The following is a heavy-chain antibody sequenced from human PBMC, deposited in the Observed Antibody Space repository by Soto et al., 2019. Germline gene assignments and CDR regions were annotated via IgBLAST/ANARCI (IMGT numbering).Heavy chain of an antibody. V-gene: IGHV3-15*07. CDR3: TTDRPGYCIGGSCYFGVSFDY. CDR1: GFTFSNAW. Sequence: EVQLVESGGGVVKPGGSLRLSCAASGFTFSNAWMNWVRQAPGKGLEWVCRIKSKTDGGTTDYAAPVKGRFTISRDDSKNTLYLQMNSLKTEDTAVYYCTTDRPGYCIGGSCYFGVSFDYWGQGTLVTVSS. D-gene: IGHD2-15*01. J-gene: IGHJ4*02. CDR2: IKSKTDGGTT.